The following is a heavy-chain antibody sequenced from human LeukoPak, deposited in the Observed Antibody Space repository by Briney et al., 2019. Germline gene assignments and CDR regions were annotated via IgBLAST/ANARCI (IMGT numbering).Heavy chain of an antibody. Sequence: SETLSLTCTVSGGSISSYYWSWIRQPPGKGLEWIGYIYYSGSTNYNPSLKSRVTISVDTSKNQFSLKLSSVTAADTAVYYCARVILSGVGATSYYYYYMDVWGKGTTVTVSS. CDR1: GGSISSYY. D-gene: IGHD1-26*01. J-gene: IGHJ6*03. CDR2: IYYSGST. V-gene: IGHV4-59*01. CDR3: ARVILSGVGATSYYYYYMDV.